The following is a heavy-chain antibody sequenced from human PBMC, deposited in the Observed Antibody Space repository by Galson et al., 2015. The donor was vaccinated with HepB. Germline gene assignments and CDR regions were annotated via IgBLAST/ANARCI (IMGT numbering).Heavy chain of an antibody. V-gene: IGHV3-21*01. J-gene: IGHJ5*02. CDR2: ISSSSSYI. Sequence: SLRLSCAASGFTFGSYSMNWVRQAPGKGLEWVSSISSSSSYIYYADSVKGRFTISRDNAKNSLYLQMNSLRAEDTAVYYCARWGRSNWFDPWGQGTLVTVSS. CDR3: ARWGRSNWFDP. CDR1: GFTFGSYS. D-gene: IGHD1-26*01.